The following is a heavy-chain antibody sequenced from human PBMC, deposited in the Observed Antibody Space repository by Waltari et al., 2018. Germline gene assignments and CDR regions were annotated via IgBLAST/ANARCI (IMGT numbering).Heavy chain of an antibody. V-gene: IGHV4-59*01. D-gene: IGHD6-19*01. CDR3: ARSPGQAVAGLFDY. Sequence: QVQLQESGPGLVKPSETLSLTCTVSGGSISSYYWSWIRQPPGKGLEWIGYIYYSGSTNYNPSLKSRVTISVDTSKNQFSLKLSSVTAADTAVYYCARSPGQAVAGLFDYWGQGTLVTVSS. CDR2: IYYSGST. CDR1: GGSISSYY. J-gene: IGHJ4*02.